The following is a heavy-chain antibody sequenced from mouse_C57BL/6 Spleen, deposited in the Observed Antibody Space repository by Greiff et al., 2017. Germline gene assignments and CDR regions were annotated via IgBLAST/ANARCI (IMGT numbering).Heavy chain of an antibody. V-gene: IGHV5-17*01. CDR2: ISSGSSTI. D-gene: IGHD2-14*01. CDR3: ARGRYWGYYFDY. CDR1: GFTFSDYG. Sequence: EVKVVESGGGLVKPGGSLKLSCAASGFTFSDYGMHWVRQAPEQGLEWVAYISSGSSTIYYADTVKGRFTISRDNAKNTLFLQMTSLRSEDTALYYCARGRYWGYYFDYWGQGTALTVSA. J-gene: IGHJ2*01.